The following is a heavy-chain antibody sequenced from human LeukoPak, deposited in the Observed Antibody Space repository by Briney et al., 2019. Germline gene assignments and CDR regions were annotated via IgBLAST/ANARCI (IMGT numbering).Heavy chain of an antibody. D-gene: IGHD3-16*02. J-gene: IGHJ4*02. CDR1: GYTFTGYF. CDR2: INPNNGAT. CDR3: ARAGSYRYADY. Sequence: ASVKVSCEASGYTFTGYFMHWVRQAPGQGLEWMGWINPNNGATNFTQKFQGRVTMTRDTSISTAYMELSSLTSDDTAVYYCARAGSYRYADYWGQGTVVTVSS. V-gene: IGHV1-2*02.